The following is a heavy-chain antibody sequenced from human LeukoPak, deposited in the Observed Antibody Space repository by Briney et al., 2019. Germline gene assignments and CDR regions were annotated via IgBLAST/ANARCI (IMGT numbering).Heavy chain of an antibody. V-gene: IGHV4-34*01. CDR2: INHRGST. Sequence: SETLSLTCAVYGGSFSGYYWSWIRQPPGKGLEWIGEINHRGSTNYNPSLKSRVTISVDTSKNQFSLKLSSVTAADTAVYYCARGIVRQWLVFSRGPYDYWGQGTLVTVSS. CDR3: ARGIVRQWLVFSRGPYDY. CDR1: GGSFSGYY. D-gene: IGHD6-19*01. J-gene: IGHJ4*02.